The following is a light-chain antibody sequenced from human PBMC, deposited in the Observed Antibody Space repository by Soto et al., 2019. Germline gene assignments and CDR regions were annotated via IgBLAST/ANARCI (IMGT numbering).Light chain of an antibody. Sequence: QSVLTQPPSASGTPGQRVTISCSGSSSNIGSNYVYWYQQLPGTATKLLIYSNNQRPSGVPDRFSGSKSGTSASLAISGLRSEDEADYYCAAWDDSLSGSYVFGTGTKLTVL. V-gene: IGLV1-47*02. CDR1: SSNIGSNY. CDR3: AAWDDSLSGSYV. J-gene: IGLJ1*01. CDR2: SNN.